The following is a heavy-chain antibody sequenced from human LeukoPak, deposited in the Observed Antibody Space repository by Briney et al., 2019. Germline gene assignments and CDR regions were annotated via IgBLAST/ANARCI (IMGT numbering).Heavy chain of an antibody. J-gene: IGHJ4*02. CDR3: ASRKLGNDY. D-gene: IGHD7-27*01. Sequence: SETLSLTCAVYGGSFSGYYWSWIRQPPGKGLEWIGSIYHSGSTYYNSSLKSRVTISADTSKNQFSLKLISVTAADTAVYYCASRKLGNDYWGQGTLVTVSS. CDR2: IYHSGST. V-gene: IGHV4-34*01. CDR1: GGSFSGYY.